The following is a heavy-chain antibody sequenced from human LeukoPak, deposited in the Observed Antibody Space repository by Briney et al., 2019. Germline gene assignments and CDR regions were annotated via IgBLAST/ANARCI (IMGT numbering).Heavy chain of an antibody. CDR3: LWWNY. Sequence: GGSLRLSCVASGFTFSTAWMSWLRQAPRKGLEWVGRIKSNSDGGTTDYAASVKGRFTISRDDSKNTLYLQMNSLKTEDTAVYYCLWWNYWGQGTLVTVSS. CDR1: GFTFSTAW. CDR2: IKSNSDGGTT. D-gene: IGHD2-21*01. V-gene: IGHV3-15*01. J-gene: IGHJ4*02.